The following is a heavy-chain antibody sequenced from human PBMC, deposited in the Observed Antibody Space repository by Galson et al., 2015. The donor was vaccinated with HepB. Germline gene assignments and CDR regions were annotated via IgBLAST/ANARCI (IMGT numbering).Heavy chain of an antibody. V-gene: IGHV3-30-3*01. CDR3: ARGYVVFDY. D-gene: IGHD5-12*01. Sequence: SLRLSCAASGFTFSSYAMHWVRQAPGKGLGWVAVISYDGSNKYYADSVKGRFTISRDNSKNTLYLRMNSLRAEDTAVYYCARGYVVFDYWGQGTLVTVSS. CDR2: ISYDGSNK. CDR1: GFTFSSYA. J-gene: IGHJ4*02.